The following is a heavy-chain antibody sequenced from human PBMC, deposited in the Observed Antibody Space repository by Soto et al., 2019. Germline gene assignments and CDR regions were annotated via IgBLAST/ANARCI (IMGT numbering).Heavy chain of an antibody. CDR2: IYYSGST. J-gene: IGHJ6*02. V-gene: IGHV4-59*01. CDR3: ARDRERYGMDV. Sequence: QVQLQESGPGLVKPSETLSLTCTVSGGSISSYYWSWIRQPPGKGLEWIGYIYYSGSTNYNPSLKSRVTISVDTSKNQFSLKLSSVTAADPAVYYCARDRERYGMDVWGQGTTVTVSS. CDR1: GGSISSYY.